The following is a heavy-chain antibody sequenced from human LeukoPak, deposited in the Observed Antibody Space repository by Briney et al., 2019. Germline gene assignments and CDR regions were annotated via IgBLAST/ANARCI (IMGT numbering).Heavy chain of an antibody. V-gene: IGHV1-2*04. CDR2: INPNSGGT. CDR1: GYTFTGYY. Sequence: ASVKVSCKASGYTFTGYYMHWVRQAPGQGLEWMGWINPNSGGTNYAQKFQGWVTMTRDTSISTAYMELSRLRSDDTAVYYCARGPSQAAAQGVDYYYYYGMDVWGQGTTVTVSS. CDR3: ARGPSQAAAQGVDYYYYYGMDV. J-gene: IGHJ6*02. D-gene: IGHD6-13*01.